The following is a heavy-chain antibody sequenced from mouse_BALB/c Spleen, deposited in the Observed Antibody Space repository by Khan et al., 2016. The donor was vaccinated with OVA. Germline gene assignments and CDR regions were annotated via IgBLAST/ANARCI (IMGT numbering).Heavy chain of an antibody. V-gene: IGHV3-2*02. Sequence: EVQLQESGPGLVKPSQSLSLTCTVTGYSITSDYAWNWIRQFPGNKLEWMGYISYSGSTSYNPSLKSRISITRDTSKNHFCLQLNSVTTEDTATYYCARSIMANWGQGTTLTVSS. CDR3: ARSIMAN. CDR2: ISYSGST. J-gene: IGHJ2*01. CDR1: GYSITSDYA.